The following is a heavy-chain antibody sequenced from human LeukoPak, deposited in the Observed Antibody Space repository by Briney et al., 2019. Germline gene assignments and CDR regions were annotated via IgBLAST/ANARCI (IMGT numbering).Heavy chain of an antibody. Sequence: SVKVSCKASGGTFSSHAISWVRQAPGQGLEWMGGIIPIFGTANSAQRFQGRVTISADESTSTAYLEVSSLRSEDSAVYYCARSIYDPSFTGTTKHYYYMDVWGKGTTVTISS. CDR1: GGTFSSHA. D-gene: IGHD1-1*01. CDR2: IIPIFGTA. CDR3: ARSIYDPSFTGTTKHYYYMDV. V-gene: IGHV1-69*13. J-gene: IGHJ6*03.